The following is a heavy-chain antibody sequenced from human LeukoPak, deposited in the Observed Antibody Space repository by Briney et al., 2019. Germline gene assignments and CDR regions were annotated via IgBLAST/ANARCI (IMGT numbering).Heavy chain of an antibody. D-gene: IGHD3-16*01. CDR3: AGGSANYYYGMDV. J-gene: IGHJ6*02. V-gene: IGHV4-59*01. Sequence: SETLSLTCTVSGGSISSYYWSWIRQPPGKGLEWIGYIYYSGSTNYNPSLKSRVTISVDTSKNQFSLKLSSVTAADTAVYYCAGGSANYYYGMDVWGQGTTVIVSS. CDR1: GGSISSYY. CDR2: IYYSGST.